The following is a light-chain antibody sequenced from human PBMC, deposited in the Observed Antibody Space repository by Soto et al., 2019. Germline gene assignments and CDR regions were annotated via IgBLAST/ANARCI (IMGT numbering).Light chain of an antibody. CDR1: ESIRTW. CDR2: DAS. Sequence: DIQMTQSPSTLSASIGDRVTLSCRASESIRTWLAWYQHKPGKAPKLLMYDASTLESGVPSRFSGSGSGTDFTLTISSLQPDDFATYYCQQYNNYPRTFGQGTKVDIK. CDR3: QQYNNYPRT. V-gene: IGKV1-5*01. J-gene: IGKJ1*01.